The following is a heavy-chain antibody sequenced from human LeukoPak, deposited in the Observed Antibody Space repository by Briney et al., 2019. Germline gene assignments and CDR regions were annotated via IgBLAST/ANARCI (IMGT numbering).Heavy chain of an antibody. CDR1: GYTFTSYY. V-gene: IGHV1-46*01. Sequence: ASVKVSCKASGYTFTSYYMHWVRQAPGQGLEWMGIINPSGGSTSCAQKFQGRVTMTRDTSTSTVYMELSSLRSEDTAVYYCVRDGEMATSDLQHWGQGTLVTVSS. D-gene: IGHD5-12*01. CDR2: INPSGGST. J-gene: IGHJ1*01. CDR3: VRDGEMATSDLQH.